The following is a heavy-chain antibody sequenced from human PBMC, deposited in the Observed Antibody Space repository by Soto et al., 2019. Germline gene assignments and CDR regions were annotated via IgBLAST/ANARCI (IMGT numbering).Heavy chain of an antibody. D-gene: IGHD6-6*01. CDR3: ARGRAARENDY. CDR2: MNPNSGNT. V-gene: IGHV1-8*01. Sequence: ASVKVSCKASGYTFTSYDINWVQQDTGQGLEWMGWMNPNSGNTGYAKKFQGRVNKTRNTSISTAYMELSSLRSEDTAVYYCARGRAARENDYWGQGTLVTVSS. J-gene: IGHJ4*02. CDR1: GYTFTSYD.